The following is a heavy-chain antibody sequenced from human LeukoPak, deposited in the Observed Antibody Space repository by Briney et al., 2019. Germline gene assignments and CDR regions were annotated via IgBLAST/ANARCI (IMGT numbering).Heavy chain of an antibody. CDR2: ISGNGGST. CDR3: AKEAYDSSGSPFDY. Sequence: PGGSLRLSCAASGFTFSSYAMSWVRQAPGKGLEWVSAISGNGGSTYYADSVKGRFTISRDDSKNTLYLQINILRAEDTAVYYCAKEAYDSSGSPFDYWGQGTLVTVSS. J-gene: IGHJ4*02. D-gene: IGHD3-22*01. CDR1: GFTFSSYA. V-gene: IGHV3-23*01.